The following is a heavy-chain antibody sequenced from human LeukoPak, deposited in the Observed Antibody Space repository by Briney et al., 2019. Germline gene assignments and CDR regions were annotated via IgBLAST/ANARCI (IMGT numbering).Heavy chain of an antibody. CDR3: AKAPWMALYYFDY. Sequence: GGSLRPSCAASGFTFSSYAMSWVRQAPGKGLEWVSAISGSGGSTYYADSVKGRFTISRDNSKNTLYLQMNSLRAEDTAVYYCAKAPWMALYYFDYWGQGTLVTVSS. D-gene: IGHD5-24*01. CDR1: GFTFSSYA. CDR2: ISGSGGST. J-gene: IGHJ4*02. V-gene: IGHV3-23*01.